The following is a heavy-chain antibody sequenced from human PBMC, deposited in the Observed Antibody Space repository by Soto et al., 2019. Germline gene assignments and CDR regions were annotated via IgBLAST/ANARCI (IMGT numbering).Heavy chain of an antibody. Sequence: QVQLVQSGAEVKKPGASVKVSCKASGYTFTSYGISWVRQAPGQGLEWMGWISAYNGNTNYAQKLQGRVTMTTDTSTRTAYKELRSLSSDDTAVYYCARDRGAYGMDVWGQGTTVTVSS. V-gene: IGHV1-18*01. J-gene: IGHJ6*02. CDR1: GYTFTSYG. CDR3: ARDRGAYGMDV. CDR2: ISAYNGNT.